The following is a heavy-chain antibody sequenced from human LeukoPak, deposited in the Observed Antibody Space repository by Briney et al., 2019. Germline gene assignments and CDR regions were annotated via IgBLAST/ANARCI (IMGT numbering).Heavy chain of an antibody. J-gene: IGHJ6*04. D-gene: IGHD3-10*02. CDR3: AELGITMIGGV. CDR1: GFTFSSYS. V-gene: IGHV3-48*04. Sequence: GGSLRLSCAASGFTFSSYSMNRIRQAPGKGLEWVSYISSSGSTIYYADSVKGRFTISRDNAKNSLYLQMNSLRAEDTAVYYCAELGITMIGGVWGKGTTVTISS. CDR2: ISSSGSTI.